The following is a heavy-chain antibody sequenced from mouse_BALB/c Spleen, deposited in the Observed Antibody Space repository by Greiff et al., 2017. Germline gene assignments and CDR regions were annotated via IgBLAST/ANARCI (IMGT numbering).Heavy chain of an antibody. D-gene: IGHD2-4*01. V-gene: IGHV5-6*01. CDR1: GFTFSSYG. CDR3: ARHENDYDGAMDY. J-gene: IGHJ4*01. Sequence: EVKLMESGGDLVKPGGSLKLSCAASGFTFSSYGMSWVRQTPDKRLEWVATISSGGSYTYYPDSVKGRFTISRDNAKNTLYLQMSSLKSEDTAMYYCARHENDYDGAMDYWGQGTSVTVSS. CDR2: ISSGGSYT.